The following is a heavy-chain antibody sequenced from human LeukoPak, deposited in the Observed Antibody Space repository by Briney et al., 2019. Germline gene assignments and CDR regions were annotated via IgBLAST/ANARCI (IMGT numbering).Heavy chain of an antibody. CDR2: IYYNGST. CDR3: ARETDTAMVTFDY. V-gene: IGHV4-31*03. CDR1: GGSISSGGYY. J-gene: IGHJ4*02. D-gene: IGHD5-18*01. Sequence: SETLSLTCTVSGGSISSGGYYWSWIRQHPGKGLEWIGCIYYNGSTYYNPSLKSRVTISVDKSKNQFSLKLSSVTAADTAVYYCARETDTAMVTFDYWGQGTLVTVSS.